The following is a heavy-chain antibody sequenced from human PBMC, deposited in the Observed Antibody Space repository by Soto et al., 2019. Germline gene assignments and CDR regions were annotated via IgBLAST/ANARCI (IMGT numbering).Heavy chain of an antibody. J-gene: IGHJ1*01. Sequence: EVQLVESGGGLVKPGGSLRLSCAASGFTFSSYSMNWVRQAPGKGLEWVSSISSSSSYIYYADSVKGRFTISRDNAKNSLYLEMNSLRAEATAGYYCASRISPLCQLLQSEYFQHWGQGTLVTVSS. CDR2: ISSSSSYI. CDR1: GFTFSSYS. CDR3: ASRISPLCQLLQSEYFQH. V-gene: IGHV3-21*01. D-gene: IGHD2-2*01.